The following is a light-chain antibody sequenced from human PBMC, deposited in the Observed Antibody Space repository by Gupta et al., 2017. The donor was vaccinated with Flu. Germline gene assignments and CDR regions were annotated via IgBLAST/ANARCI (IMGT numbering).Light chain of an antibody. Sequence: DIQLTQSPSFLSASVGDRVTITCRASQDISAYLAWYQQNPGKAPKLLIYGASTVQSGVPSRFSGSGSGTEFTLTINSLQPEDFANYYCQQVNSYPLTFGQGTKVEIK. J-gene: IGKJ1*01. V-gene: IGKV1-9*01. CDR1: QDISAY. CDR3: QQVNSYPLT. CDR2: GAS.